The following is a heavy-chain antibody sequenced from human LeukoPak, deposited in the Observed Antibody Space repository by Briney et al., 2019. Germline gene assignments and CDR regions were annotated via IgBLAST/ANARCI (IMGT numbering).Heavy chain of an antibody. J-gene: IGHJ3*02. D-gene: IGHD2-2*01. V-gene: IGHV3-30*02. CDR3: AKDPTIVVVPAAIRNAFDI. CDR2: IRDDGSNK. Sequence: GGSLRLSCAASGFTFSSYGMHWVRQAPGKGLEWVAFIRDDGSNKYYADSVKGRFTISRDNSKNTLYLQMNSLRAEDTAVYYCAKDPTIVVVPAAIRNAFDIWGQGTMVTVSS. CDR1: GFTFSSYG.